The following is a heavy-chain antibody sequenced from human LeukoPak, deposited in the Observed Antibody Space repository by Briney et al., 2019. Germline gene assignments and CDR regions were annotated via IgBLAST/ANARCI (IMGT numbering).Heavy chain of an antibody. J-gene: IGHJ6*03. Sequence: SETLSLTCTVSGGSISSYYWSWIRQPPGKGLEWIGYIYYSGSTNYNPSLKSRVTISVDTSKNQFSLKLSSVTAADTAVYYCARDQRDGYTKRAYYYYYMDVWGKGTTVTISS. CDR2: IYYSGST. V-gene: IGHV4-59*01. D-gene: IGHD5-24*01. CDR1: GGSISSYY. CDR3: ARDQRDGYTKRAYYYYYMDV.